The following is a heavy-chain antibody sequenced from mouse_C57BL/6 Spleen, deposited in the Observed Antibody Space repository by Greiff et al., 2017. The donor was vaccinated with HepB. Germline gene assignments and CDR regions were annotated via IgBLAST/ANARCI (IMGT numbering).Heavy chain of an antibody. D-gene: IGHD1-1*01. J-gene: IGHJ4*01. V-gene: IGHV3-6*01. CDR1: GYSITSGYY. CDR2: ISYDGSN. Sequence: ESGPGLVKPSQSLSLTCSVTGYSITSGYYWNWIRQFPGNKLEWMGYISYDGSNNYNPSLKNRISITRDTSKNQFFLKLNSVTTEDTGTYYCARDDDYYGSSYGYYAMDYWGQGTSVTVSS. CDR3: ARDDDYYGSSYGYYAMDY.